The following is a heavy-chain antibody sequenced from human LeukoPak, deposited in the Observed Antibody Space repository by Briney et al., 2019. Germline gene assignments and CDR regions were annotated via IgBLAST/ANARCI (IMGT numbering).Heavy chain of an antibody. Sequence: SVKVSCKTSGYTFRNYGISWVRQAPGQGLEWMGGIIPIFGTANYAQKFQGRVTITADKSTSTAYMELSSLRSEDTAVYYCAVSGDAVGSDWFDPWGQGTLVTVSS. J-gene: IGHJ5*02. D-gene: IGHD1-26*01. CDR3: AVSGDAVGSDWFDP. V-gene: IGHV1-69*06. CDR2: IIPIFGTA. CDR1: GYTFRNYG.